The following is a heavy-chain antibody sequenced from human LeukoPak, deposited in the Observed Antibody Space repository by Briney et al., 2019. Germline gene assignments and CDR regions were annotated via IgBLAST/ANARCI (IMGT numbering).Heavy chain of an antibody. Sequence: ASVKVSCKASGYTFAGYYMHWVRQAPGQGLEWMGWINPNSGGTNYAQKFQGGVTMTRDTSISTAYMELSRLTSDDTAVYYCARDLMTTVTLLDYWGQGTLVTVSS. J-gene: IGHJ4*02. V-gene: IGHV1-2*02. CDR3: ARDLMTTVTLLDY. CDR1: GYTFAGYY. CDR2: INPNSGGT. D-gene: IGHD4-17*01.